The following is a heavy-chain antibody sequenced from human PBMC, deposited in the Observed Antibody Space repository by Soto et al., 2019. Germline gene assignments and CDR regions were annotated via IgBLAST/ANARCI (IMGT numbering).Heavy chain of an antibody. Sequence: EVQLVESGGGLIQPGGSLKLSCAASGFTVGNNYMSWVRQAPGKGLEWVSLIYSTGTTKYADSVKGRFTVSRDNAKNTLYLQMNSLRAEDTAVYYCAKDGRGSGSHYNSFGYWGQGTVVIVTS. CDR1: GFTVGNNY. D-gene: IGHD3-10*01. J-gene: IGHJ4*02. CDR3: AKDGRGSGSHYNSFGY. CDR2: IYSTGTT. V-gene: IGHV3-53*01.